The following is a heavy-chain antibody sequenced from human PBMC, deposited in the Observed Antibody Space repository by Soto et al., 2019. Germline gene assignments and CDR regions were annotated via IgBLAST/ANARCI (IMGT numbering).Heavy chain of an antibody. CDR3: ERAPDKYYFDS. Sequence: PSKTLTLTCAVYGGSFNGYLWTWIRQPPGKGPEWIGDIDHGGSTNYNPSLKSRVTISVDTSKNQFSLKLRSVTAADMAMFYCERAPDKYYFDSWGQGTQVTVSS. J-gene: IGHJ4*02. V-gene: IGHV4-34*01. CDR1: GGSFNGYL. CDR2: IDHGGST.